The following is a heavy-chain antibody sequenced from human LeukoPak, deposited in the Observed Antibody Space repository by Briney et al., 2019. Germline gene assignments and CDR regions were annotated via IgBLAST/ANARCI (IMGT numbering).Heavy chain of an antibody. D-gene: IGHD4-23*01. Sequence: GGSLRLPCATSGFTFNTYAMSWVRQAPGKGLEWVSVISGRGGTTYYADSVKGRFTISRDNSKNTLFLQMNSLRAEDTAVYYCARGPYGGDSAYYYYGMDVWGQGTTVTVSS. CDR1: GFTFNTYA. CDR2: ISGRGGTT. CDR3: ARGPYGGDSAYYYYGMDV. V-gene: IGHV3-23*01. J-gene: IGHJ6*02.